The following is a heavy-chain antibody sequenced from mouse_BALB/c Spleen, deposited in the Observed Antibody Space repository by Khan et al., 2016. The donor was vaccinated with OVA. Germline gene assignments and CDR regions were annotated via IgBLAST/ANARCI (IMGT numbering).Heavy chain of an antibody. CDR3: ASQLTGSFAY. V-gene: IGHV5-6*01. Sequence: EVKVVESGGDLVKPGGSLRLSCTASGFTFSAYGLSWVRQPPDKRLEWVATINSDGDYTYYPDTVKGRFTISRNNAENTLYLQMSSLKSEETAKYYCASQLTGSFAYWGQGTLVTVSA. CDR2: INSDGDYT. J-gene: IGHJ3*01. D-gene: IGHD4-1*01. CDR1: GFTFSAYG.